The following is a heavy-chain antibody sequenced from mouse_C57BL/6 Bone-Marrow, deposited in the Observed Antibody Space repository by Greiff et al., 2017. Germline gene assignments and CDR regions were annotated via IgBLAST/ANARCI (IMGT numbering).Heavy chain of an antibody. CDR2: IDPDTGGT. J-gene: IGHJ4*01. CDR3: THGAMDY. V-gene: IGHV1-15*01. Sequence: QVQLKESGAELVRPGASVTLSCKASGYTFTDYEMHWVKQTPVQGLEWIGAIDPDTGGTAYNQKFKGKAILTADKSSSTAYMELRSLTSEDSSVYYGTHGAMDYWGQGTSVTVSS. CDR1: GYTFTDYE.